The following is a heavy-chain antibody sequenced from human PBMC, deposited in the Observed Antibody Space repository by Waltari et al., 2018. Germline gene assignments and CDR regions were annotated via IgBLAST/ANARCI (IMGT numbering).Heavy chain of an antibody. D-gene: IGHD3-22*01. V-gene: IGHV3-7*03. J-gene: IGHJ3*02. Sequence: EVQLVESGGGLVQPGGSLRLSCAASGFTFRSYWMSWVRQAPGKGLAWVANIKQAGSEKYYVDSVRGRFTIAMDNATNSLDLQMNSLRAEDTAVYYCAREPYYYDSSGYHVAFDIWGQGTMVTVSS. CDR3: AREPYYYDSSGYHVAFDI. CDR1: GFTFRSYW. CDR2: IKQAGSEK.